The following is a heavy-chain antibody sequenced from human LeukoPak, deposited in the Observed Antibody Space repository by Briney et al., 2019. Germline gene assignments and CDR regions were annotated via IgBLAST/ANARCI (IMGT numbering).Heavy chain of an antibody. D-gene: IGHD2-2*02. Sequence: ASETLCLTCTVPGGSISSYYWSWIRQPPGKGLECSGYIYYSGSTNYHPSLKSRVTISVDTPKNQFSLTLSSVTAADTAVYYCARESTVVPAAIDYWGQGTLVTVSS. V-gene: IGHV4-59*01. J-gene: IGHJ4*02. CDR3: ARESTVVPAAIDY. CDR1: GGSISSYY. CDR2: IYYSGST.